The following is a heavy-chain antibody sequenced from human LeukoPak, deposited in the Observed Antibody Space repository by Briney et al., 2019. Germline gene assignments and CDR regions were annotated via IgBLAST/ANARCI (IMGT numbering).Heavy chain of an antibody. CDR2: IYYSGST. Sequence: SKTLSLTCTVSGGSISSSSYYWGWIRQPPGKGLDRIGSIYYSGSTYYNPSLKSRVTISVDTSKNQFSLKLTSVTAADTAVYYCARRPRGGWFDPWGQGTLVTVSS. V-gene: IGHV4-39*01. J-gene: IGHJ5*02. D-gene: IGHD3-10*01. CDR3: ARRPRGGWFDP. CDR1: GGSISSSSYY.